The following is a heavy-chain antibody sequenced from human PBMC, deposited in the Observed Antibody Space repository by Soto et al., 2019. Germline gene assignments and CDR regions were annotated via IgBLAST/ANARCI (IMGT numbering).Heavy chain of an antibody. V-gene: IGHV4-31*03. CDR2: IYHTGSA. D-gene: IGHD1-1*01. J-gene: IGHJ3*01. CDR1: GGSIRSDGYH. Sequence: LSLTCSVSGGSIRSDGYHWSWVRQRPGEGLEWIGNIYHTGSAYYTPSLKSRVSFSVDTSKNQVSLKVNSVTAADTAVYYCSRLQVNGGAFDVWGQGTMVTVSS. CDR3: SRLQVNGGAFDV.